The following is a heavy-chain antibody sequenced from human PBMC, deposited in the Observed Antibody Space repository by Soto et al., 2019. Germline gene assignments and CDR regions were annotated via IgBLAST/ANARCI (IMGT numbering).Heavy chain of an antibody. CDR3: AKFGHHLIREGFAP. D-gene: IGHD3-16*01. V-gene: IGHV3-23*01. Sequence: GGSLRLSCAASGFTFSSYAMTWVRQAPGKGLEWVSCISDSGGSTYYADSVKGRFTISRDNSKNTLYLQMNSLRAEDTAVYYCAKFGHHLIREGFAPWGRGTLVTVSS. CDR2: ISDSGGST. J-gene: IGHJ5*02. CDR1: GFTFSSYA.